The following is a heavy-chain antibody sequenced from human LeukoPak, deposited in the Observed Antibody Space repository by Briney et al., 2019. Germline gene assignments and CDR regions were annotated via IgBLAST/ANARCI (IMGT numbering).Heavy chain of an antibody. CDR3: ARGGYYDFWSGYPPGNYYYMDV. J-gene: IGHJ6*03. V-gene: IGHV1-18*01. CDR2: ISAYNGNT. Sequence: ASVKVSCKASGYTFTSYGISWVRQAPGQGLEWMGWISAYNGNTNYAQKLQGRVTMTTDTSTSTAYMELRSLRSDDTAVYYCARGGYYDFWSGYPPGNYYYMDVWGKGTTVTVSS. D-gene: IGHD3-3*01. CDR1: GYTFTSYG.